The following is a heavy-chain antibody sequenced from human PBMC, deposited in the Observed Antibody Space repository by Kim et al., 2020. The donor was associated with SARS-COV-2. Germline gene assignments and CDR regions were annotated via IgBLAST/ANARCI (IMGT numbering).Heavy chain of an antibody. CDR1: GFTFINYY. CDR3: ARDYDFARRTYYMADDI. Sequence: GGSLRLSCAASGFTFINYYMHWVRQAPRGGLVWVARIDHDGSGTTYADAVKGRFTISRDNAKNTVYLQMNSLRAEDTAVYFCARDYDFARRTYYMADDIWGHGTMVTVSS. J-gene: IGHJ3*02. V-gene: IGHV3-74*03. D-gene: IGHD3-10*01. CDR2: IDHDGSGT.